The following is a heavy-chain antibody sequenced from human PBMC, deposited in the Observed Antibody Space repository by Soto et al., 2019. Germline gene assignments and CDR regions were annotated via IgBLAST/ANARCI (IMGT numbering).Heavy chain of an antibody. CDR1: GCTFSTYS. V-gene: IGHV3-48*02. CDR2: ITSSSTTI. D-gene: IGHD6-13*01. CDR3: ARDNGIAGSFDP. Sequence: GGSLRLSCTASGCTFSTYSMNWVRQAPGKGLEWISYITSSSTTIFYADSVKGRFTISRDNAKNSLYLQMNSLRDEDTSVYYCARDNGIAGSFDPWGQGTLVTVSS. J-gene: IGHJ5*02.